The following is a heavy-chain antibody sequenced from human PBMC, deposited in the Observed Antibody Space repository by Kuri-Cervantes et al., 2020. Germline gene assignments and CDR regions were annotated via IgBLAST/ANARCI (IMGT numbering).Heavy chain of an antibody. CDR2: MNPNSGNT. CDR1: GYTFTSYD. CDR3: ARLSYYGSGSYWGPLDV. J-gene: IGHJ6*02. D-gene: IGHD3-10*01. Sequence: ASVKVSCKASGYTFTSYDINWVRQATGQGLEWMGWMNPNSGNTGYAQKFQGRVTMTRNTSISTAYMELSSLRSEDTAVYYCARLSYYGSGSYWGPLDVWGQGNTVTVSS. V-gene: IGHV1-8*01.